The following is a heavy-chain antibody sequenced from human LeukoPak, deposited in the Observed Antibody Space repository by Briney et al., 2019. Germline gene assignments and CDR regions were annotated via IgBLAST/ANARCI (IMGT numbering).Heavy chain of an antibody. CDR2: IDTDGSST. D-gene: IGHD2-15*01. J-gene: IGHJ4*02. Sequence: GGSLRLSCAASGFTFSSYWMHWARQAPGKGLVWVSRIDTDGSSTVYADSVKGRFTISRDNAKNTLYLQMNSLRAEDTSVYYCAEDQKLQPFHYWGQGTLVTVSS. CDR3: AEDQKLQPFHY. CDR1: GFTFSSYW. V-gene: IGHV3-74*01.